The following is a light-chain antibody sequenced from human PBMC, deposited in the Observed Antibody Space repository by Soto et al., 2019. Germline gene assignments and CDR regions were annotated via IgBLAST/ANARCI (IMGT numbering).Light chain of an antibody. CDR3: CPYARSSTSL. J-gene: IGLJ1*01. V-gene: IGLV2-23*01. CDR2: EGS. Sequence: QSALTQPASVSGSPGQSITISCTGTSSDVGSYNLVSWYQQHPGKAPKLMIYEGSKRPSGVSNRFSGSKSGNTASLTISGLQAEDEADYYCCPYARSSTSLFATGTKVTDL. CDR1: SSDVGSYNL.